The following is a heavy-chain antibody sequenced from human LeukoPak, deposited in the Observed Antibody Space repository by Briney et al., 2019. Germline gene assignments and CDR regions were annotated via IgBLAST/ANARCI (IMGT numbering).Heavy chain of an antibody. CDR1: GASISSYY. CDR2: IYTSGST. CDR3: ARGVEVATIGGYNWFDP. J-gene: IGHJ5*02. D-gene: IGHD5-24*01. V-gene: IGHV4-4*07. Sequence: SETLSLTCTVSGASISSYYWTWIRQPAGKGLEWIGRIYTSGSTYYNPSLKSRVTMSVDTSKNQFSLKLSSVTAADTAVYYCARGVEVATIGGYNWFDPWGQGTLVTVSS.